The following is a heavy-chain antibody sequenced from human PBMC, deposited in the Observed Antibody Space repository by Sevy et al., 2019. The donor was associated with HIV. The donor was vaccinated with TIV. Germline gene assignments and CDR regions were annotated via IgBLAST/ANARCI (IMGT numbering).Heavy chain of an antibody. V-gene: IGHV3-23*01. D-gene: IGHD3-22*01. Sequence: GGSLRLSCTTSGFTFTSYAMNWVRQAPGKGLEWVSTIFRNFRGVDVTYDADSVKGLFTISRDSSRNTRYLQMNSLSAEDTAVYYCAGARYDSSGSFDALDIWGQGTMVTVSS. J-gene: IGHJ3*02. CDR1: GFTFTSYA. CDR2: IFRNFRGVDVT. CDR3: AGARYDSSGSFDALDI.